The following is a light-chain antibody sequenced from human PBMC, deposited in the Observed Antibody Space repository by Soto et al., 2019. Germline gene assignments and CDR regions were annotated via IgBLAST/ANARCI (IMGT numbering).Light chain of an antibody. CDR2: EVS. CDR3: SSYTSSTTYV. V-gene: IGLV2-14*01. Sequence: QSALTQPASVSGSPGQSPTISCTGTSIDIAPYNYVSWYQQHPGKAPKLIIYEVSYRPSGISNRFSGSKSGNTASLTISGLQAQDEAAYYCSSYTSSTTYVLGNGTKVTV. J-gene: IGLJ1*01. CDR1: SIDIAPYNY.